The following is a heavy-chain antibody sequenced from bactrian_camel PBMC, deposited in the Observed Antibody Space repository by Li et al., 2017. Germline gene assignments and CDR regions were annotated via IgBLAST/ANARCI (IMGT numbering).Heavy chain of an antibody. CDR3: AADTVNLQLARHYRY. D-gene: IGHD2*01. CDR2: IDTAGAP. J-gene: IGHJ4*01. CDR1: GYAYSVNC. V-gene: IGHV3S53*01. Sequence: HVQLVESGGGLVQAGGSLRLSCAVSGYAYSVNCMGWFRQAPGKAREGVAAIDTAGAPTYTYAVQGRFTISKDNIKNTLYLQMNNLKPEDTAMYYCAADTVNLQLARHYRYWGQGTQVTVS.